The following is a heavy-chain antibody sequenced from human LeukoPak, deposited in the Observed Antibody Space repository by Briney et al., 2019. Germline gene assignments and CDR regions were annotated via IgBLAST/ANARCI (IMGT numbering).Heavy chain of an antibody. Sequence: ASVKVSCKASGYTFTGYYMHWVRQAPGQGLEWMGWINPNSGGTNYAQKFQGRVTRTRDTSISTAYMELSRLRSDDTAVYYCARGGIVVVVAARGAFDIWGQGTMVTVSS. CDR1: GYTFTGYY. D-gene: IGHD2-15*01. CDR2: INPNSGGT. V-gene: IGHV1-2*02. CDR3: ARGGIVVVVAARGAFDI. J-gene: IGHJ3*02.